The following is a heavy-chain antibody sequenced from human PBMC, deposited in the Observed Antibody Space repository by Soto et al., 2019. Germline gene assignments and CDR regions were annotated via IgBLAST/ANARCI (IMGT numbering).Heavy chain of an antibody. CDR1: GYTFTIYL. D-gene: IGHD2-8*02. J-gene: IGHJ6*02. V-gene: IGHV1-3*01. Sequence: ASVTVSCKASGYTFTIYLRHWVRQDPGQRLEWMGWINAGNGNTKYSQKFQGRVTITRDTSASTAYMELSSLRSEDTAVYYCARDNVLTPYGMDVWGQGTTVTSP. CDR3: ARDNVLTPYGMDV. CDR2: INAGNGNT.